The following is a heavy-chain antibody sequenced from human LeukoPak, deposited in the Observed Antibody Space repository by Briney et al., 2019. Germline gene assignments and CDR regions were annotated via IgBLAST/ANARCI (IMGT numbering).Heavy chain of an antibody. Sequence: SETLSLTCTVSGGSISSYYWRWIRQPPGKGLEWIGYIYYSGSTNYNPSLKSRVTLSLDTSKNQFSLKLSSVTAADTAVYYCARGSAYADSWGQGTLVTVSS. V-gene: IGHV4-59*01. J-gene: IGHJ5*01. CDR2: IYYSGST. CDR1: GGSISSYY. D-gene: IGHD4-17*01. CDR3: ARGSAYADS.